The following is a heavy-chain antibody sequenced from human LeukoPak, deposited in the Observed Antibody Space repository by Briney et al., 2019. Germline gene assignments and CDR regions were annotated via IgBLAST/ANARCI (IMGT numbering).Heavy chain of an antibody. V-gene: IGHV3-23*01. CDR3: AKNSPVLRPNWFDP. J-gene: IGHJ5*02. CDR2: ISGSGGST. Sequence: GGSLRLSCAASGFTFSSYAMSWDRQAPGKGLEWVSGISGSGGSTNYADSVKGRFTISRDNSKNTLYLQMNSLRAEDTAVYYCAKNSPVLRPNWFDPWGQGTLVTVSS. D-gene: IGHD3-3*01. CDR1: GFTFSSYA.